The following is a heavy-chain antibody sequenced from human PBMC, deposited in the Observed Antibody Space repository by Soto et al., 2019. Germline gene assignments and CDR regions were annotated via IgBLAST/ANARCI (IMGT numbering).Heavy chain of an antibody. CDR3: ARVSGYCSSTSCYEPLDYYYYYYMDV. V-gene: IGHV4-59*01. J-gene: IGHJ6*03. CDR1: GGSLSSYY. D-gene: IGHD2-2*03. Sequence: SQTLSLTCTVSGGSLSSYYWSWIRPPPGKGLEWIGYIYYSGSTNYNPSLKSRVTISVDTSKNHFSLKLSSVTAAETAVYYCARVSGYCSSTSCYEPLDYYYYYYMDVWGKGTTVTVSS. CDR2: IYYSGST.